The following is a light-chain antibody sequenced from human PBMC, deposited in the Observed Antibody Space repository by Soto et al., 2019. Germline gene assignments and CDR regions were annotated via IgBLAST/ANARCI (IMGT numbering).Light chain of an antibody. CDR2: GGS. V-gene: IGKV3-20*01. CDR3: QQYSSSRT. Sequence: DIVFTQSPGTLSLSPGERATLYCRASQSVSSNHLAWYQQKPGQAPRLLIYGGSSRATGIPVRFSGSGSETDFTLTITRLEPEDFAMYYCQQYSSSRTFGQGTKVDIK. CDR1: QSVSSNH. J-gene: IGKJ1*01.